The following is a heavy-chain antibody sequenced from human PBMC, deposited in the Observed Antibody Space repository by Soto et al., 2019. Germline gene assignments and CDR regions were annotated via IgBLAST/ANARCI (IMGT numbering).Heavy chain of an antibody. CDR2: ITPRDGDT. V-gene: IGHV1-46*01. CDR1: GYTFTDKY. Sequence: QVQLVQSGPEVRKPGASVKLSCRASGYTFTDKYMYWMRQAPAQGLQWIGIITPRDGDTTYAQNRQGSLTMTRATSRPKVYMELSSLKTEATAVYYCARGDPLYDTIGRRPFDVWGQGTMVTFSS. D-gene: IGHD3-22*01. CDR3: ARGDPLYDTIGRRPFDV. J-gene: IGHJ3*01.